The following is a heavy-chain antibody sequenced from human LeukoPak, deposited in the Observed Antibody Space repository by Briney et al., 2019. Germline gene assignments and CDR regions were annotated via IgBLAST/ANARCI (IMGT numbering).Heavy chain of an antibody. J-gene: IGHJ5*02. V-gene: IGHV3-7*01. CDR1: GFTFSSYW. CDR2: IKQDGSEK. D-gene: IGHD1-26*01. Sequence: GGSLRLSCAASGFTFSSYWMSWVRQAPGKGLEWVANIKQDGSEKYYVDSVKGRFTISRDNAKNLLYLQMNSLRAEDTAVYYCARDRLIVGATGWFDPWGQGTLVTVSS. CDR3: ARDRLIVGATGWFDP.